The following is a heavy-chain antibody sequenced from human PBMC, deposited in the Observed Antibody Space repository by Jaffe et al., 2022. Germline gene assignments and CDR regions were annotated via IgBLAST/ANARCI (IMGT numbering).Heavy chain of an antibody. D-gene: IGHD3-16*01. V-gene: IGHV3-53*02. J-gene: IGHJ4*02. CDR3: ARETSEAVGGGIDY. Sequence: EVQLVETGGGLIQPGGSLRLSCAASGFTVSSNYMSWVRQAPGKGLEWVSVIYSGGSTYYADSVKGRFTISRDNSKNTLYLQMNSLRAEDTAVYYCARETSEAVGGGIDYWGQGTLVTVSS. CDR2: IYSGGST. CDR1: GFTVSSNY.